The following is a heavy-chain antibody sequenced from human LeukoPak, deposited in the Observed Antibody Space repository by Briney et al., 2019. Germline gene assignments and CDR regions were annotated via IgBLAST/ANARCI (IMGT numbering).Heavy chain of an antibody. CDR2: IKEDGTEK. Sequence: GGSLRLSCGASGFNFSNYWMTWVRQAPGKGLEWVANIKEDGTEKNLVDSVKGRFTISRDNTKNLLFLEMNNLRGDDTAIYYCVRESRPGGAMGLYHNLDYWGQGTLVAVSS. V-gene: IGHV3-7*01. J-gene: IGHJ4*02. D-gene: IGHD1-1*01. CDR3: VRESRPGGAMGLYHNLDY. CDR1: GFNFSNYW.